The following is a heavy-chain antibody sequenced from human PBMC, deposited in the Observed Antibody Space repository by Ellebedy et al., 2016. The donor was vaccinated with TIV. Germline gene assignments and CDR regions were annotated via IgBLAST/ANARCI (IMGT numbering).Heavy chain of an antibody. D-gene: IGHD6-13*01. Sequence: GGSLGLSXVVSGFTFSSFAMSWVRQAPGKGLEWVSSISGTGAMTYYAASVKGRFTISRDNSKTTLYLHMNSLRAEDTAVYFCAKDRDYSSSYYMGDGSFDVWGQGTMVTVSS. J-gene: IGHJ3*01. CDR3: AKDRDYSSSYYMGDGSFDV. V-gene: IGHV3-23*01. CDR2: ISGTGAMT. CDR1: GFTFSSFA.